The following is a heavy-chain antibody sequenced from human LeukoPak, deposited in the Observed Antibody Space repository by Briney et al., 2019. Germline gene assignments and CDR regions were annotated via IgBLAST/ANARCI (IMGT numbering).Heavy chain of an antibody. CDR2: FASDRTTI. CDR1: GFTFRSYS. D-gene: IGHD1-20*01. CDR3: ARGHNWSFDS. Sequence: GGSLRLSCAASGFTFRSYSINWVRQAPGKGLEWVSYFASDRTTIYYADSVKGRFTMSRDNAKNSLYLRMDSLRAEDTAVYYCARGHNWSFDSWGQGTLVTVSS. V-gene: IGHV3-48*01. J-gene: IGHJ4*02.